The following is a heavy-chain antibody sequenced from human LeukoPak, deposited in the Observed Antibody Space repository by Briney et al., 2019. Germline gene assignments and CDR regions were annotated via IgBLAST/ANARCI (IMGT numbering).Heavy chain of an antibody. CDR1: GGSLSSGGYF. V-gene: IGHV4-31*03. J-gene: IGHJ5*02. CDR3: ARGTYSSGWSLGFDP. Sequence: SETLSLTCTVSGGSLSSGGYFWSWIRQHPGKGLEWIGYIYYGGSTYYNPSLKSRLTISVDTSVNQFSLRLTSVTAADTAVYYCARGTYSSGWSLGFDPWGQGTLVTVSA. CDR2: IYYGGST. D-gene: IGHD6-19*01.